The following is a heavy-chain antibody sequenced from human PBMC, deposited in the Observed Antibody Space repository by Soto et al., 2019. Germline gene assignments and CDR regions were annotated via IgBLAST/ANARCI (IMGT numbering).Heavy chain of an antibody. V-gene: IGHV4-30-2*05. J-gene: IGHJ5*02. CDR2: IYHIGSP. CDR3: VRDRALDSTGHWFDT. Sequence: PSETLSLTCDVSGASVSSGGFSWTWIRQPPGKGLEWIGYIYHIGSPYYNPSLESRVTMSLDTSKNQFSLNLTSLTAADTAIYYCVRDRALDSTGHWFDTWGQGILVTVSS. D-gene: IGHD6-19*01. CDR1: GASVSSGGFS.